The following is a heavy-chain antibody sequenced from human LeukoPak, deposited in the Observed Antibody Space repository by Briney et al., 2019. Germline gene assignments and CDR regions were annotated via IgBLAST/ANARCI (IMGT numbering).Heavy chain of an antibody. CDR1: GFTFSSYA. CDR3: ANWGVYVVVTIPIDY. V-gene: IGHV3-23*01. CDR2: ISGSGDST. Sequence: PGGSLRLSCAASGFTFSSYAMSWVRQAPGKGLEWVSAISGSGDSTYYADSVKGRFTISRDNSKNTLYLQMNSLRAEDTAVYYCANWGVYVVVTIPIDYWDQGTLVTVSS. D-gene: IGHD2-21*02. J-gene: IGHJ4*02.